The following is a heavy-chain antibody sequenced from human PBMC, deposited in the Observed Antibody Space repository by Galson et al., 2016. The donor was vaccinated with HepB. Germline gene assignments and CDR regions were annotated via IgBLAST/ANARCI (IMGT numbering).Heavy chain of an antibody. V-gene: IGHV3-33*01. J-gene: IGHJ6*02. CDR2: IWYDGSNE. D-gene: IGHD3-10*01. CDR3: AREHITMIWGSVDV. CDR1: GFTFSLYG. Sequence: SLRLSCAASGFTFSLYGMHWVRQAPGKGLEWVAIIWYDGSNEYYTDSVKGRFTISRDNSKNTLYLQMNSLRAEDTAVYYCAREHITMIWGSVDVWGQGTTVTVSS.